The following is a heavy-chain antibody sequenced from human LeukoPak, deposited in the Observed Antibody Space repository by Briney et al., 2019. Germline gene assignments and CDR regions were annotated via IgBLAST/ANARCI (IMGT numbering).Heavy chain of an antibody. V-gene: IGHV7-4-1*02. Sequence: ASVKVSCKASGYTFTSYAMNWVRQAPGQGLEWMGWINTNTGNPTYAQGFTGRFVFSLDTSVSTAYLQISSLKAEDTAVYYCARVGYKGIAVAPAYGMDVWGQGTTVTVSS. CDR3: ARVGYKGIAVAPAYGMDV. CDR1: GYTFTSYA. D-gene: IGHD6-19*01. J-gene: IGHJ6*02. CDR2: INTNTGNP.